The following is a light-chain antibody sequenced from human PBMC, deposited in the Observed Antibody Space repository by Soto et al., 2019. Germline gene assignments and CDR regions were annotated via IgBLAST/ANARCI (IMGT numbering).Light chain of an antibody. Sequence: DIQMTQSPSSLSASVGDEVTITCRASQTIMTYLNWYQLKPGKPPRLLIYAASSLQSGVPSRFSGSGSGTDFTLTISRVEPEDFAVYYCQLYGSSPKTFGQGTKVDIK. J-gene: IGKJ1*01. CDR1: QTIMTY. CDR3: QLYGSSPKT. CDR2: AAS. V-gene: IGKV1-39*01.